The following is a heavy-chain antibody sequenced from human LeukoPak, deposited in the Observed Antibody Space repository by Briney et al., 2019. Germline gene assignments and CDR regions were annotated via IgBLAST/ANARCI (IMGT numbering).Heavy chain of an antibody. Sequence: GGSLRLSCAASGFTFSSYAMNWVRQAPGKGLEWVSAISGGGDYTYYADSVKGRFTISRDNSKNTLYLQMNSLRAEDTAVYYCAKLSSSSPHAFDIWGQGTMVTVSS. V-gene: IGHV3-23*01. CDR3: AKLSSSSPHAFDI. CDR1: GFTFSSYA. J-gene: IGHJ3*02. CDR2: ISGGGDYT. D-gene: IGHD6-6*01.